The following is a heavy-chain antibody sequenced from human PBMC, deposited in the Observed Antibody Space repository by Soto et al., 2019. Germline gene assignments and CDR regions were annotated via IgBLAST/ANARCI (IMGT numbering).Heavy chain of an antibody. J-gene: IGHJ4*02. V-gene: IGHV3-20*04. CDR1: GFTFDDYG. CDR2: INWNGGST. Sequence: GGSLRLSCAASGFTFDDYGMSWVRQAPGKGLEWVSGINWNGGSTGYADSVKGRFTISRDNAKNSLYLQMNSLRAEDTALYYCARDALYCSSTSCIGNYFDYWGQGTLVTVSS. CDR3: ARDALYCSSTSCIGNYFDY. D-gene: IGHD2-2*01.